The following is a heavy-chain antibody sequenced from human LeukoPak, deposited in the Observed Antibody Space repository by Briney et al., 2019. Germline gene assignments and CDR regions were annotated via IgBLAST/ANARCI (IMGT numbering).Heavy chain of an antibody. Sequence: NPSQTLSLTCTVSGGSISSGSYYWSWIRQPPGKGLEWIGSIHYSGSTYYNPSLQSRVTISIDTSKNQFSLKLRFVTAADTAVYYCARVRCSGGSCPYYYYYYYMDVWGKGTTVTVSS. J-gene: IGHJ6*03. D-gene: IGHD2-15*01. CDR2: IHYSGST. V-gene: IGHV4-39*07. CDR1: GGSISSGSYY. CDR3: ARVRCSGGSCPYYYYYYYMDV.